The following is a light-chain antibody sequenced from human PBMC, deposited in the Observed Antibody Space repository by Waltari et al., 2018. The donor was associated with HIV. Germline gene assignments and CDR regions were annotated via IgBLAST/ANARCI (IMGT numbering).Light chain of an antibody. CDR2: KDT. V-gene: IGLV3-25*03. CDR3: QSADSSGTDV. CDR1: GLATQY. J-gene: IGLJ1*01. Sequence: SYELKQPPSVSVSPGQTATITCSGDGLATQYAFWYQQKAGHAPVVVMYKDTERPLAIPARFSESSSGTTVTLTINEVQAEDEADYYCQSADSSGTDVFGSGTKVTV.